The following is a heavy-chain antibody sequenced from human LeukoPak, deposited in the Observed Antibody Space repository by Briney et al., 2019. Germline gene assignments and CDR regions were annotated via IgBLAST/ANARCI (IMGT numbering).Heavy chain of an antibody. CDR1: GYTLSELT. D-gene: IGHD2-2*01. Sequence: ASVTVSCKVSGYTLSELTVHWVRQAPGQGLEWMGWINPNSGGTNYAQKFQGRVTMTRDTSISTAYMELSRLRSDDTAVYYCARGTTSWYEPNWWYYYMDVWGKGTTVTISS. CDR3: ARGTTSWYEPNWWYYYMDV. V-gene: IGHV1-2*02. CDR2: INPNSGGT. J-gene: IGHJ6*03.